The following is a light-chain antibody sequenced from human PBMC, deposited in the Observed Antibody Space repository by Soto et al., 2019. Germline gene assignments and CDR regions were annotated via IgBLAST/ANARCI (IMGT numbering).Light chain of an antibody. Sequence: DIQMTQSPSSLSASVGDRVTLTCRASQSISSYLNWYQQKPGKAPKLLIYAASSWQSGVPARFSGSGSGTDFTLTISSLQPEDFATYYCQQSYSTPRTFGQGTKLDIK. CDR3: QQSYSTPRT. CDR2: AAS. V-gene: IGKV1-39*01. J-gene: IGKJ2*01. CDR1: QSISSY.